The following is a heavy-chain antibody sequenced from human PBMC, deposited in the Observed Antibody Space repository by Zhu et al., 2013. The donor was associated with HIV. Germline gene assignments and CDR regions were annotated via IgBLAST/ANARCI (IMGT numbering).Heavy chain of an antibody. CDR3: ARSSTSLGQGNYYYMDV. J-gene: IGHJ6*03. CDR1: GGTFSSYA. V-gene: IGHV1-69*01. Sequence: VQLVQSGAEVKKPGSSVKVSCKASGGTFSSYAISWVRQAPGQGLEWMGGIIPIFGTANYAQKFQGRVTITADESTSTAYMELSSLRSEDTAVYYCARSSTSLGQGNYYYMDVWGKGTTVTVSS. CDR2: IIPIFGTA. D-gene: IGHD2-2*01.